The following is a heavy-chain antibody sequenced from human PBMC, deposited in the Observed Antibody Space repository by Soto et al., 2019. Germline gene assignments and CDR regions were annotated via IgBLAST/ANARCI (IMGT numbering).Heavy chain of an antibody. D-gene: IGHD5-18*01. J-gene: IGHJ5*02. V-gene: IGHV1-24*01. CDR3: ATTFSIALPLWWSTGGRWFDP. CDR1: GYTLAELS. CDR2: FDPEDGET. Sequence: ASVKVSCKVSGYTLAELSMHWVRQAPGKGLEWMGGFDPEDGETIYAQKFQGRVTMTEDTSTDTAYMELSSLRSEDTAVYYCATTFSIALPLWWSTGGRWFDPWGQGTLVTVSS.